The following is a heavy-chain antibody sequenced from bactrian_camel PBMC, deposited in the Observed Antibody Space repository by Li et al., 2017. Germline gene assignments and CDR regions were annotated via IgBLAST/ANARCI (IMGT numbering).Heavy chain of an antibody. CDR3: AVGRCHGSYDL. D-gene: IGHD1*01. J-gene: IGHJ4*01. CDR2: IDGSSRT. V-gene: IGHV3S53*01. CDR1: GYSAHTEC. Sequence: QLVESGGGSVQAGESLRLSCAASGYSAHTECMGWFRQGPGKLREEVARIDGSSRTRYTDSVKGRFTISKDNAKNILYLQMDSLKPEDTALYYCAVGRCHGSYDLWGQGTQVTVS.